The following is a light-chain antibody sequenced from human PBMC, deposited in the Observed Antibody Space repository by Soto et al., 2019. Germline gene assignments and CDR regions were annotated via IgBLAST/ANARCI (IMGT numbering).Light chain of an antibody. CDR1: SSDVGGYNY. V-gene: IGLV2-14*01. CDR3: SSYTSSREV. Sequence: QSVLTQPASVSGSPGQSITISCTGTSSDVGGYNYVSWYQQHPGKAPKLMIYDVSNWPSGVSNRFSGSKSGNTASLTISGLQAEDEADYYCSSYTSSREVFGGGTKVTVL. J-gene: IGLJ2*01. CDR2: DVS.